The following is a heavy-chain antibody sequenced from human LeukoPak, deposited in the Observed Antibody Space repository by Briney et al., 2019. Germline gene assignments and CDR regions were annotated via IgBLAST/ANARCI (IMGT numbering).Heavy chain of an antibody. V-gene: IGHV3-7*01. CDR2: IKQDGSEI. CDR3: ARIPAGVATRRGKLYYYYYYMDV. D-gene: IGHD2-21*01. Sequence: GGSLRLSCAASGFTFSSYWMSWVRQAPGKGLEWVANIKQDGSEIYYVDSVKGRFSISRVNAKNSLHLQMSSLRAEDTAVYYCARIPAGVATRRGKLYYYYYYMDVWGKGTTVTVSS. J-gene: IGHJ6*03. CDR1: GFTFSSYW.